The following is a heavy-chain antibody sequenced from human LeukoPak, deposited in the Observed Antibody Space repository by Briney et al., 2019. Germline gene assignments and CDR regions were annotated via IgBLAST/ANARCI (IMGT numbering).Heavy chain of an antibody. CDR1: GGSISSGSYY. V-gene: IGHV4-61*10. CDR2: IYYSGST. J-gene: IGHJ6*04. CDR3: ARAVPPMDV. Sequence: SETLSLTCTVSGGSISSGSYYWSWIRQPAGKGLEWIGYIYYSGSTNYNPSLKSRVTISVDTSKNQSSLKLGSVTAADTAVYYCARAVPPMDVWGKGTTVTVSS.